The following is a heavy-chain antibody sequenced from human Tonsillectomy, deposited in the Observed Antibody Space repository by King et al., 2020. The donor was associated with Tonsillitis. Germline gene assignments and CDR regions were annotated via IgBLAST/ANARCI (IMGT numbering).Heavy chain of an antibody. CDR1: GFDFSSHG. D-gene: IGHD3-16*01. Sequence: VQLVESGGGVVQPGASLRLSCAASGFDFSSHGMHWVRQAPGKGLEWVAVIIYDGSNRYHADSVKGRFTISRDNSKNTVYLQMNSLRVEDPAVYFCAKEGYQYLIYYGMDVWGQGSTVTVS. V-gene: IGHV3-30*18. CDR3: AKEGYQYLIYYGMDV. CDR2: IIYDGSNR. J-gene: IGHJ6*02.